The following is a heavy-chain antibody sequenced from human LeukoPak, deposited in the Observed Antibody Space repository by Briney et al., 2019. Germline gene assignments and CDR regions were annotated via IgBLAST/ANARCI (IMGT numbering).Heavy chain of an antibody. Sequence: PGGSLRPSCAASGFTFSSYGMHWVRQAPGKGLEWVAVISYDGSNKYYADSVKGRFTISRDNSKNTLYLQMNSLRAEDTAVYYCAKDLYDYWGQGTLVTVSS. CDR2: ISYDGSNK. CDR3: AKDLYDY. CDR1: GFTFSSYG. J-gene: IGHJ4*02. V-gene: IGHV3-30*18.